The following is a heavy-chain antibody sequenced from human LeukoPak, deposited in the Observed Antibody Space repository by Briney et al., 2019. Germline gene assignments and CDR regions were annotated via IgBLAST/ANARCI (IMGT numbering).Heavy chain of an antibody. Sequence: KASETLSLTCTVSGCSISSYYWSWIRQPAGKGLEWIGRIYTSGSTNYNASLKSRVSMSVDTSKNQFSLKLSSVTAADTAVFYCARENSGSYREFDYWGQGTLVTV. J-gene: IGHJ4*02. CDR1: GCSISSYY. CDR3: ARENSGSYREFDY. CDR2: IYTSGST. D-gene: IGHD1-26*01. V-gene: IGHV4-4*07.